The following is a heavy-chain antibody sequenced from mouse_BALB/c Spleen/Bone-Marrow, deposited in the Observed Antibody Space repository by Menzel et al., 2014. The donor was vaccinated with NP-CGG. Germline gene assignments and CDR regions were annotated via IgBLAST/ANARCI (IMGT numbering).Heavy chain of an antibody. CDR3: ARWGCGSSYVGWFDV. J-gene: IGHJ1*01. D-gene: IGHD1-1*01. CDR2: ILPGSGST. CDR1: GYTFSRYW. V-gene: IGHV1-9*01. Sequence: QVQLQQSGAELMKPGASVKISCTATGYTFSRYWIAWVKQRPGHGLEWIGEILPGSGSTNYNEKFKGKATFTADTSSNTAYMQLRSLTSGDSAVYDCARWGCGSSYVGWFDVWGAGTPVTVSS.